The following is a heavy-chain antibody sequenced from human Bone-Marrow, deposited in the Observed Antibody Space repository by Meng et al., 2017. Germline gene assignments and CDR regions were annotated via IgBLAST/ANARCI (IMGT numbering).Heavy chain of an antibody. Sequence: SLKISCAASGFTSDDYAMHWVRQAPGKGLEWVSGISWNSGSIGYADSVKGRFTISRDNAKNSLYLQMNSLRAEDTALYYCAKDMRDGWVRGVITPLYGMDVWGQGTTVTVSS. J-gene: IGHJ6*02. V-gene: IGHV3-9*02. CDR2: ISWNSGSI. CDR1: GFTSDDYA. D-gene: IGHD3-10*01. CDR3: AKDMRDGWVRGVITPLYGMDV.